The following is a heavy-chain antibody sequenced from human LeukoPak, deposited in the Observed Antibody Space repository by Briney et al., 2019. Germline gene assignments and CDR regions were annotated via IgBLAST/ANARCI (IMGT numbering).Heavy chain of an antibody. CDR3: ASSTGGGYCSGGSCYPPWWFDP. Sequence: PSETLSLTCTVSGGSVSSGSYYWSWIRQPPGKGLEWIGYIYYSGSTNYNPSLKSRVTISVDTSKNQFSLKLSSVTAADTAVYYCASSTGGGYCSGGSCYPPWWFDPWGQGTLVTVSS. CDR2: IYYSGST. D-gene: IGHD2-15*01. V-gene: IGHV4-61*01. J-gene: IGHJ5*02. CDR1: GGSVSSGSYY.